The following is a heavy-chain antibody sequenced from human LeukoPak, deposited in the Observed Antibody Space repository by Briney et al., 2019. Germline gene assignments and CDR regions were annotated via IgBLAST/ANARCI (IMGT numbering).Heavy chain of an antibody. V-gene: IGHV4-4*07. D-gene: IGHD6-19*01. J-gene: IGHJ3*01. CDR2: IYTSGSS. CDR1: GGSFSDYY. CDR3: AREDAVSSDDAFDL. Sequence: SETLSLTCAVYGGSFSDYYWSWIRQPAGKGLEWIGRIYTSGSSNYNPSLKSRVTMSVDTSKNQFSLKLSAVTAADTAMYYCAREDAVSSDDAFDLWGQGTMVTVS.